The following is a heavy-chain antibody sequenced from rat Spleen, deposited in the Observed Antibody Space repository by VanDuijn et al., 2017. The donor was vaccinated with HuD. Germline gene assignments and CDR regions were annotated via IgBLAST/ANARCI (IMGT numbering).Heavy chain of an antibody. V-gene: IGHV3-1*01. CDR3: ARSLYYYDGSYYVMDA. J-gene: IGHJ4*01. Sequence: EVQLQESGPGLVKPSQSLSLTCSVTGYSITSSYRWNWIRKFPGNKMEWRGNISYSGSTSYNPSLKSRISITRDTSKNQFFLQLNSVTTEDTATYYCARSLYYYDGSYYVMDAWGQGASVTVSS. CDR2: ISYSGST. CDR1: GYSITSSY. D-gene: IGHD1-12*03.